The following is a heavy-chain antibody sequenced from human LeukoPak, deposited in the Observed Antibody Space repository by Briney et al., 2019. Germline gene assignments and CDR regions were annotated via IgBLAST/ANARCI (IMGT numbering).Heavy chain of an antibody. D-gene: IGHD6-13*01. CDR3: AFVIGGAAGRGGIDY. V-gene: IGHV4-59*01. Sequence: SETLSLTCTVSGGSISSYYCSWIRHPPGKGLEWVGYIYYIGSTNYNPSLKSRVTISVDTSKNQFSLKLSSVTAADTAVYYCAFVIGGAAGRGGIDYWGQGTLVTVSS. J-gene: IGHJ4*02. CDR1: GGSISSYY. CDR2: IYYIGST.